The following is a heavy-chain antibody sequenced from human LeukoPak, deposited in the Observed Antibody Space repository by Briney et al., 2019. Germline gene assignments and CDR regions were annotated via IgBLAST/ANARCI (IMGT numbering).Heavy chain of an antibody. Sequence: GGSLRLSCAASGFTFSSYAMRWVRQAPGKGLEWVSHINSDGSNTNYADSVKGRFTISRDNAKNTLYLQLNSLRAEDTAVYYCARGGCSATSCLDYWGQGTLVTVSS. CDR1: GFTFSSYA. CDR2: INSDGSNT. J-gene: IGHJ4*02. CDR3: ARGGCSATSCLDY. D-gene: IGHD2-2*01. V-gene: IGHV3-74*01.